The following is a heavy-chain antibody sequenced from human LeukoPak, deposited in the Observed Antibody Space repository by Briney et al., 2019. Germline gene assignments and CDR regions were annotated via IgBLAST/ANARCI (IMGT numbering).Heavy chain of an antibody. D-gene: IGHD2-2*01. V-gene: IGHV3-64D*06. CDR3: VTDIVVVPAAIGYYSMDV. Sequence: GGSLRLSCSASGFTFSSYAMHWVRQAPGKGLEYVSAISSNGGSTYYADSVKGRFTISRDNSKNTLYLQMSSLRAEDTAVYYCVTDIVVVPAAIGYYSMDVWGKGTTVTVSS. CDR1: GFTFSSYA. J-gene: IGHJ6*04. CDR2: ISSNGGST.